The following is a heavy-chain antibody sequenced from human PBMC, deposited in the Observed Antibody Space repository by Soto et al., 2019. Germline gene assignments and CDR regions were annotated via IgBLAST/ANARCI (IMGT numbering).Heavy chain of an antibody. Sequence: SETLSLTCTVSGGSISSGGYYWSWIRQHPGKGLEWIGYIYYSGSTYYNPSLKSRVTISVDTSKNQFSLKLSSVTAADTAVYYCARQSGYDSPYFDYWGQGTLVTVSS. V-gene: IGHV4-31*03. CDR3: ARQSGYDSPYFDY. J-gene: IGHJ4*02. D-gene: IGHD5-12*01. CDR1: GGSISSGGYY. CDR2: IYYSGST.